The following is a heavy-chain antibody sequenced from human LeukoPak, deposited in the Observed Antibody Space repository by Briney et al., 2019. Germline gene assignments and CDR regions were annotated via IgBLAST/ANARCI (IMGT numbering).Heavy chain of an antibody. CDR1: GYTFTSYG. J-gene: IGHJ5*02. V-gene: IGHV1-18*01. Sequence: ASVKVSCKASGYTFTSYGISWVRQAPGQGLEGMGGISAYNGNTNYAQKLQGRVTMTTDTSTSTAYMELRSLRSDDTAVYYCARTSITIFGVVQGWFDPWGQGTLVTVSS. CDR3: ARTSITIFGVVQGWFDP. CDR2: ISAYNGNT. D-gene: IGHD3-3*01.